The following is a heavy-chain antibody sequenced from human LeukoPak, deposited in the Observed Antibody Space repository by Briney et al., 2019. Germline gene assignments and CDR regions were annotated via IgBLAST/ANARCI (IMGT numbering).Heavy chain of an antibody. CDR3: ARAPYTSSWYFDY. D-gene: IGHD6-13*01. Sequence: GGSLRLSCAASGFTFSSYAMSWVRQAPGKGLEWVSVIYSGGRTYYADSVKGRFTISRDNSKNTLYLQMNSLRAEDTAVYYCARAPYTSSWYFDYWGQGTLVTVSS. CDR1: GFTFSSYA. J-gene: IGHJ4*02. V-gene: IGHV3-66*01. CDR2: IYSGGRT.